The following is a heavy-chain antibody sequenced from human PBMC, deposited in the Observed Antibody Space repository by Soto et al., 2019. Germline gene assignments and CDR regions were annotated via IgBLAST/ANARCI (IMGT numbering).Heavy chain of an antibody. D-gene: IGHD2-21*01. CDR3: ARAKAVVIAALDI. Sequence: GGSLRLSCKASGFMFNNSAMTWVRQAPGQGLQWVASVSDNGGSRGGTYYADSVKGRFTISRDNSRNTLYLQLDSLTGADTAVYYCARAKAVVIAALDIWGQGTMVTVSS. CDR2: VSDNGGSRGGT. CDR1: GFMFNNSA. J-gene: IGHJ3*02. V-gene: IGHV3-23*01.